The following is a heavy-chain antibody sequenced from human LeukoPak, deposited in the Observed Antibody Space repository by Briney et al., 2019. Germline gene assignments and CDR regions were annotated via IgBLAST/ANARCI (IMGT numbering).Heavy chain of an antibody. V-gene: IGHV3-30-3*01. CDR1: GFTFSSYA. CDR3: ARVGLTVVTFDY. J-gene: IGHJ4*02. D-gene: IGHD4-23*01. CDR2: ISYDGSNK. Sequence: GRSLRLSCAASGFTFSSYAMHWVRQAPGKGLEWVAVISYDGSNKYYADSVKGRFTISRDNAKNSLYLQMNSLRAEDTAVYYCARVGLTVVTFDYWGQGTLVTVSS.